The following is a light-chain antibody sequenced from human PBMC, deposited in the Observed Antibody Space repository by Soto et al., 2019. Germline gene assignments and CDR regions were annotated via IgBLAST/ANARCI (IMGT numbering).Light chain of an antibody. CDR2: GTS. J-gene: IGKJ4*01. CDR3: QHYGSSPLT. V-gene: IGKV3-20*01. Sequence: EVVLTQSTGTLSLSPGERATLSCRASQSISSSFLAWYQQRPGQAPRLLIYGTSSRATGIPDRFSGSGSRTDFTLTIGRLEPEDFAVYYCQHYGSSPLTFGGGTKVEIK. CDR1: QSISSSF.